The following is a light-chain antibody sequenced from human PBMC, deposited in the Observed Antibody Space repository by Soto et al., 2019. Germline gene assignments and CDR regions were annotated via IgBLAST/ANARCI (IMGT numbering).Light chain of an antibody. V-gene: IGKV1-8*01. CDR1: QGISSY. Sequence: AIRMTQSPSSLSASTGDRVIITCRASQGISSYLAWYQQKPGKAPKLLIYAASTLQSGVPLRFSGSGSGTDFTLTISCLQSEDFAPYCCQQYYSYPQTFCQGTQLEIK. CDR3: QQYYSYPQT. CDR2: AAS. J-gene: IGKJ2*01.